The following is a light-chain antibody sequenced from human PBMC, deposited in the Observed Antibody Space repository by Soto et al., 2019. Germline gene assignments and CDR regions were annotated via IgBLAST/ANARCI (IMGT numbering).Light chain of an antibody. J-gene: IGLJ1*01. CDR2: EVS. V-gene: IGLV2-14*01. CDR3: SSYTSSSTLYV. CDR1: SSDIGAYNF. Sequence: QSALTQPASVSGSPGQSITISCAGTSSDIGAYNFVSWYQHRPGKAPRLLIYEVSNRPSGVSNRFSGSKSGNTASLTISGLQAEDEADYYCSSYTSSSTLYVFGTGTKLTVL.